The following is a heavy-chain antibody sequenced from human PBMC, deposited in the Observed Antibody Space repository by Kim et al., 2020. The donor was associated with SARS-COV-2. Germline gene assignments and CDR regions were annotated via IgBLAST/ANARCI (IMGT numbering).Heavy chain of an antibody. V-gene: IGHV1-2*06. J-gene: IGHJ6*02. CDR3: ARDLDGYEWDYYYGMDV. CDR2: INPNSGGT. D-gene: IGHD5-12*01. CDR1: GYTFTGYY. Sequence: ASVKVSCKASGYTFTGYYMHWVRQAPGQGLEWMGRINPNSGGTNYAQKFQGRVTMTRDTSISTAYMELSRLGSDDTAVYYCARDLDGYEWDYYYGMDVWGQGTTVTVSS.